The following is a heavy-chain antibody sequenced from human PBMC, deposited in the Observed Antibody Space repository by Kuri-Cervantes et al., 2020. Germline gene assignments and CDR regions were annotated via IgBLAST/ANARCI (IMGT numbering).Heavy chain of an antibody. CDR2: ISSSGSTI. V-gene: IGHV3-11*01. J-gene: IGHJ4*02. CDR1: AGSVSNGGHY. Sequence: GGSLRLSCSVSAGSVSNGGHYMSWIRQAPGKGLEWVSYISSSGSTIYYADSVKGRFTISRDNAKNSLYLQMNSLRAEDTAVYCCARNIAAPYWGQGTLVTVSS. D-gene: IGHD6-6*01. CDR3: ARNIAAPY.